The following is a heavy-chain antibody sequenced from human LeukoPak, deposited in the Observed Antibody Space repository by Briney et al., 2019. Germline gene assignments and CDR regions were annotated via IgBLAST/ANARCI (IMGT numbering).Heavy chain of an antibody. CDR1: GFTFSHYT. J-gene: IGHJ5*02. V-gene: IGHV3-23*01. D-gene: IGHD3-10*01. CDR3: TMEPNGEAHR. Sequence: GGSLRLSCAASGFTFSHYTMIWVRQAPGKGLEWVSIIGRGGGGIHYADSVKGRFTVSRDDSENTVYLQMSSLRVEDTAVYYCTMEPNGEAHRWGQGTLVT. CDR2: IGRGGGGI.